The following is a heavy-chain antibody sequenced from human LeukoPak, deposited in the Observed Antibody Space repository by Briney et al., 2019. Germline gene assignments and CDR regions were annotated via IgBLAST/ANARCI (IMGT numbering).Heavy chain of an antibody. Sequence: SETLSLTCTASGYSISSGYYWGWIRQPPGKGLEWIGSIYHSGSTYYNPSLKSRVTISVDTSKNQFSLKLSSVTAADTAVYYCARDTLGYYDSSFFDYWGQGTLVTVSS. CDR3: ARDTLGYYDSSFFDY. J-gene: IGHJ4*02. CDR2: IYHSGST. CDR1: GYSISSGYY. D-gene: IGHD3-22*01. V-gene: IGHV4-38-2*02.